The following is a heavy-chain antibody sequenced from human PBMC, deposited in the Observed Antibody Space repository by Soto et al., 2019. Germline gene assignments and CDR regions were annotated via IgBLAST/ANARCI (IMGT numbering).Heavy chain of an antibody. V-gene: IGHV1-69*04. J-gene: IGHJ6*03. D-gene: IGHD6-6*01. CDR1: GGTFSSYT. Sequence: ASVKVSCKASGGTFSSYTISWVRQAPGQGLEWMGRIIPILGIANYAQKFQGRVTITADKSTSTAYMELSSLRSEDTAVYYCAREVAARSGSYYMDVWGKGTTVTVSS. CDR3: AREVAARSGSYYMDV. CDR2: IIPILGIA.